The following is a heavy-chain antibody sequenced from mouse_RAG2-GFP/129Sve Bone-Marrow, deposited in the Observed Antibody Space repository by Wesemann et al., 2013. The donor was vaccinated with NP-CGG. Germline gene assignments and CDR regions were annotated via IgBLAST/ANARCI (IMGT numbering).Heavy chain of an antibody. V-gene: IGHV1-12*01. CDR2: GNGAT. D-gene: IGHD2-3*01. Sequence: GNGATSYNQKFKGKATLTADKSSSTAYMQLSSLTSEDSAVYYCARLEDGYYVRDYFDYWGQGTTLTVSS. CDR3: ARLEDGYYVRDYFDY. J-gene: IGHJ2*01.